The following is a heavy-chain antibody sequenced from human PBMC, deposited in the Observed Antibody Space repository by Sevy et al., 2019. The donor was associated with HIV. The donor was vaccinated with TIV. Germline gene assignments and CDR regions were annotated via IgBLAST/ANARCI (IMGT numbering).Heavy chain of an antibody. CDR3: AKSISWYASFDS. V-gene: IGHV1-69*13. CDR1: GGTFNNYA. CDR2: IIPMFGSA. D-gene: IGHD6-13*01. Sequence: ASVKVSCKASGGTFNNYAVNWVRQAPGHGLEWMGGIIPMFGSATYVQKFQGRVTITADESTSTAYMEVSSLRSDDTAVYYCAKSISWYASFDSWGQGTLVTVSS. J-gene: IGHJ4*02.